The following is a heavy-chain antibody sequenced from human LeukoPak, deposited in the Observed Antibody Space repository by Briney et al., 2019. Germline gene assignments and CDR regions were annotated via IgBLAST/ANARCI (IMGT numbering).Heavy chain of an antibody. Sequence: GRSLRLSCAASGFTFSSYGMHWVRQAPGKGLEWVAFIRYDGSNKYYADSVKGRFTISRDNSKNTLYLQMNSLRAEDTAVYYCARLYNWNYDYWGQGTLVTVSS. CDR2: IRYDGSNK. CDR3: ARLYNWNYDY. CDR1: GFTFSSYG. V-gene: IGHV3-30*02. J-gene: IGHJ4*02. D-gene: IGHD1-7*01.